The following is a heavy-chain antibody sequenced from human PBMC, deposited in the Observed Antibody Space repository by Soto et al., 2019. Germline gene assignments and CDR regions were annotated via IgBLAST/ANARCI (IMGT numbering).Heavy chain of an antibody. CDR3: ARGCSGGSCYEGWFDP. J-gene: IGHJ5*02. CDR2: IYHSGST. Sequence: QLQLQESGSGLVKPSQTLSLTCAVSGGSISSGGYSWSWIRQPPGKGLEWIGYIYHSGSTYYNPSLKSRVTISVDRSKNQFSLKLSSVTAADTAVYYCARGCSGGSCYEGWFDPWGQGTLVTVSS. V-gene: IGHV4-30-2*01. D-gene: IGHD2-15*01. CDR1: GGSISSGGYS.